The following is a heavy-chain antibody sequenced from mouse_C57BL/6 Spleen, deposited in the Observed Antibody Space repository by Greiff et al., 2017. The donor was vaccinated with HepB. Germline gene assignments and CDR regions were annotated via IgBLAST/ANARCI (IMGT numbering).Heavy chain of an antibody. J-gene: IGHJ1*03. V-gene: IGHV1-54*01. D-gene: IGHD1-1*01. CDR2: INPGSGGT. CDR1: GYAFTNYL. Sequence: QVQLQQSGAELVRPGPSVKVSCKASGYAFTNYLIEWVKQRPGQGLEWIGVINPGSGGTNYNEKFKGKATLTADKSSSTAYMQLSSLTSEDSAVYFCARGRITTVVDWYFDVWGTGTTVTVSS. CDR3: ARGRITTVVDWYFDV.